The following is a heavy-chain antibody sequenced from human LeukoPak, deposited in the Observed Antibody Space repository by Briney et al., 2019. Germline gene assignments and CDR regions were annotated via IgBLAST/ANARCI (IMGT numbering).Heavy chain of an antibody. D-gene: IGHD3-22*01. V-gene: IGHV1-46*01. Sequence: ASVKVSCEASGYTFTSYYMYWVRQAPGQGLEWMGIINSSGGNTSYAQNFQGRVTMTRDTSARLVYMELRSLRSEDTAVYYCARENTYGYSYGMDVWGQGTTVTVSS. CDR2: INSSGGNT. CDR3: ARENTYGYSYGMDV. J-gene: IGHJ6*02. CDR1: GYTFTSYY.